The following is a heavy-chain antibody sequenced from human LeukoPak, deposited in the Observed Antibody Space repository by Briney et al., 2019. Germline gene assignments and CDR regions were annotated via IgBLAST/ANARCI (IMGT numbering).Heavy chain of an antibody. D-gene: IGHD5-18*01. CDR3: ARVGLQLWLNYYYYTDV. V-gene: IGHV1-46*01. CDR1: GYTFTSYH. Sequence: ASVKVSCKASGYTFTSYHMHWVRQAPGQGLDWMGIINPSAGITTYAQKFQGRVAMTKDTSTSTVYMELSSLRSEDTAVYYCARVGLQLWLNYYYYTDVWGKGTTVTVSS. CDR2: INPSAGIT. J-gene: IGHJ6*03.